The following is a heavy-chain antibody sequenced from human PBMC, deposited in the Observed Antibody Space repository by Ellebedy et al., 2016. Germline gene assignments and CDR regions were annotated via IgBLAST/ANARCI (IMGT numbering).Heavy chain of an antibody. CDR3: ARGLDPRRHIVGDY. CDR2: INHSGST. Sequence: SETLSLXXAVYGGSFSGYYWSWIRQPPGKGLEWIGEINHSGSTNYNPSLKSRVTISVDTSKNQFSLKLSSVTAADTAVYYCARGLDPRRHIVGDYWGQGTLVTVSS. CDR1: GGSFSGYY. D-gene: IGHD2-21*01. J-gene: IGHJ4*02. V-gene: IGHV4-34*01.